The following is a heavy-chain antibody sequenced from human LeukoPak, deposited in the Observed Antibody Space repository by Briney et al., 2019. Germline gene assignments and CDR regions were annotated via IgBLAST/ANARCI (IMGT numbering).Heavy chain of an antibody. D-gene: IGHD6-19*01. CDR3: ARLLSGWYLADY. CDR2: ISGGSSDL. J-gene: IGHJ4*02. V-gene: IGHV3-48*02. CDR1: GFIFGDYS. Sequence: GGSLRLSCAASGFIFGDYSMNWVRQAPGKGLEWISYISGGSSDLHYADSVKGRFTISRDNAKNSLYLQMNSLRDEDTAVYYCARLLSGWYLADYWGQGTLVTVSS.